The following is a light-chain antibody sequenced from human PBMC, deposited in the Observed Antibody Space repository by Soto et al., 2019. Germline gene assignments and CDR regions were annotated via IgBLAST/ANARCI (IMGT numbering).Light chain of an antibody. CDR3: QQYNSMPIT. V-gene: IGKV1-5*03. CDR2: KAS. CDR1: RTISTW. Sequence: DIQMTQSPSTLSASVGDRVTITCRASRTISTWLAWYQQKPGKAPNLLIYKASSLQSGVPSRFSGSGSGTEFTLTISSLQSDDLATYYCQQYNSMPITFGQGTRLEIK. J-gene: IGKJ5*01.